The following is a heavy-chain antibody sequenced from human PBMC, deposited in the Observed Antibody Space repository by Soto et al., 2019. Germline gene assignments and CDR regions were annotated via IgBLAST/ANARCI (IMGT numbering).Heavy chain of an antibody. V-gene: IGHV3-11*01. CDR1: GFTFSDYY. Sequence: GGSLRLSCAASGFTFSDYYMSWIRQAPGKGLEWVSYISSSGSTIYYADSVKGRFTISRDNAKNSLYLQMNSLRAEDTAVYYCARKVYYYGSGSHARQYYFDYWGQGTLVTVSS. D-gene: IGHD3-10*01. CDR3: ARKVYYYGSGSHARQYYFDY. CDR2: ISSSGSTI. J-gene: IGHJ4*02.